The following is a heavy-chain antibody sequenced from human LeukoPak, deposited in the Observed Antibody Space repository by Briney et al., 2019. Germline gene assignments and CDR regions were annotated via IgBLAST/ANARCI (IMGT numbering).Heavy chain of an antibody. CDR1: GGSISSSSYY. J-gene: IGHJ6*03. CDR3: ATLAARSPYYYYYMDV. CDR2: IYYSGST. V-gene: IGHV4-39*01. Sequence: PSETLSLTCTVSGGSISSSSYYWGWIRQPPGKGLEWIGSIYYSGSTYYNPSLKSRVTISVDTSKNQFSLKLSSVTAADTAVYYCATLAARSPYYYYYMDVWGKGTTVTVSS. D-gene: IGHD6-6*01.